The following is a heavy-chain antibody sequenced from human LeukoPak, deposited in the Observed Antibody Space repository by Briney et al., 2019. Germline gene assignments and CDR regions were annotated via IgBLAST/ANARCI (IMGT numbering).Heavy chain of an antibody. CDR1: GGSFSGYY. CDR2: INISGST. D-gene: IGHD3-9*01. Sequence: SETLSLTCAVYGGSFSGYYWSWIRNPPGKGREWFGKINISGSTNYNPSLKSRVTISVDTSKNQFSLKLSSVTAADTAVYYCASRAAYDILTRERQVGGKSFDYWGQGTLVTVSS. CDR3: ASRAAYDILTRERQVGGKSFDY. V-gene: IGHV4-34*01. J-gene: IGHJ4*02.